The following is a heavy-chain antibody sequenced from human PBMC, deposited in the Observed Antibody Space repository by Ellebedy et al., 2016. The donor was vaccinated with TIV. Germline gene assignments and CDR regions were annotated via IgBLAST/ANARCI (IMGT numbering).Heavy chain of an antibody. D-gene: IGHD4-23*01. J-gene: IGHJ4*02. CDR1: GFTFSSYW. CDR3: ARMARSGNYGG. V-gene: IGHV1-3*01. CDR2: TNPAIGDA. Sequence: GESLKISXAASGFTFSSYWMNWVRQAPGQSPEWMGWTNPAIGDATYAQKFQGRVTFTTDTSATTVYMELSSLRSEDTAVYYCARMARSGNYGGWGQGTLVTVSS.